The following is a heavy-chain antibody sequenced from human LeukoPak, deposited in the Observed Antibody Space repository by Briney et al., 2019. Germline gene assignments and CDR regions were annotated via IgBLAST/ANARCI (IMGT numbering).Heavy chain of an antibody. CDR2: ISDTGTT. CDR3: ATGYYEPFEK. V-gene: IGHV4-59*01. Sequence: ASETLSLTCTVSGGSISSYYWNWIRQPPGKGPEWIGCISDTGTTKYNPAFKSRVTISVDTSKNQFSLKLTSATAADTAVYFCATGYYEPFEKWGQGTLVSVSS. D-gene: IGHD3-22*01. CDR1: GGSISSYY. J-gene: IGHJ4*02.